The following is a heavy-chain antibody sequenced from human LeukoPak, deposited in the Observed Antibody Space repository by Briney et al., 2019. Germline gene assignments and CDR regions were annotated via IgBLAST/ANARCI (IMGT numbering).Heavy chain of an antibody. CDR2: IYCSGST. CDR1: GGSISSYY. V-gene: IGHV4-59*01. D-gene: IGHD5-18*01. Sequence: SETLSLTCTVSGGSISSYYWSWIRQPPGKGLEWIGYIYCSGSTNYNPSLKSRVTISVDTSKNQFSLKLSSVTAADTAVYYCARDQKRGYSYGYFDYWGQGTLVTVSS. J-gene: IGHJ4*02. CDR3: ARDQKRGYSYGYFDY.